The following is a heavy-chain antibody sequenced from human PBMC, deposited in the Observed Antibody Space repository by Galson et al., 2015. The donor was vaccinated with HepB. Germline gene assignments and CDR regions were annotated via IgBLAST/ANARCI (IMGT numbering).Heavy chain of an antibody. CDR2: ISSSSSYI. J-gene: IGHJ4*02. CDR3: ARDSSPLPAALDY. D-gene: IGHD2-2*01. CDR1: GFTFSSYS. V-gene: IGHV3-21*01. Sequence: SLRLSCAASGFTFSSYSMNWVRQAPGKGLEWVSSISSSSSYIYYADSVKGRFTISRDNAKNSLYLQMNSLRAEDTAVYYCARDSSPLPAALDYWGQGTLVTVSS.